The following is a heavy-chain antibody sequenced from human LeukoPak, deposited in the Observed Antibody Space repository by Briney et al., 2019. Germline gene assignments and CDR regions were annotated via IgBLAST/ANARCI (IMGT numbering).Heavy chain of an antibody. J-gene: IGHJ5*02. Sequence: PGGSLRLSCAASRSTFSNYWMSWVRQAPGKGLEWVANIKQDGSEKYYVDSVRGRFTISRDNAKNSLYLQMNTLRAEDTAVYYCARRRAVIPNTWFDLWGQGTLVTVSS. CDR3: ARRRAVIPNTWFDL. V-gene: IGHV3-7*05. CDR1: RSTFSNYW. CDR2: IKQDGSEK. D-gene: IGHD3-22*01.